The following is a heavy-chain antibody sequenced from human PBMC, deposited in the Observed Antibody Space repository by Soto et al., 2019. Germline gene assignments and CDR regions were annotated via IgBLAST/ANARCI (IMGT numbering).Heavy chain of an antibody. CDR2: IYHSGST. CDR1: GGSISSGGYS. Sequence: QLQLQESGSGLVKPSQTLSLTCAVSGGSISSGGYSWSWIRQPPGKGLEWIGYIYHSGSTYYNPSLKSRVTIAEDRPKHQCSLKLSSVTAADTAVYDCARGTDRGIDMLLVPAASWFDPWGQGTLVTVSP. J-gene: IGHJ5*02. V-gene: IGHV4-30-2*01. D-gene: IGHD2-2*01. CDR3: ARGTDRGIDMLLVPAASWFDP.